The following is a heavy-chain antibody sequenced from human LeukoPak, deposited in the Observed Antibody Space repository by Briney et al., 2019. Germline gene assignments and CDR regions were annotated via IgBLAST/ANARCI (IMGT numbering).Heavy chain of an antibody. D-gene: IGHD3-22*01. CDR3: AKVDPYYDSTNTIDY. CDR1: GFTFSNYG. V-gene: IGHV3-30*02. J-gene: IGHJ4*02. CDR2: IRYDGSNT. Sequence: PGGSLRLSCAASGFTFSNYGMHWVRQAPGKGLEWVAFIRYDGSNTYYGDSVKGRFTISRDNSKNTLCLQMNSLRAEDTAVYYCAKVDPYYDSTNTIDYWGQGTLVTVSS.